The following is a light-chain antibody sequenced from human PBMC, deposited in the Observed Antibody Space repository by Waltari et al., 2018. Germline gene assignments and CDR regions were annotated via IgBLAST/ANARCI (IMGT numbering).Light chain of an antibody. J-gene: IGKJ1*01. CDR1: QSLLQTNGYNY. Sequence: DIVMTQSPLSLPVTPGEPASISCRSSQSLLQTNGYNYLDWYLQKPGQSPQLLIYLGSNRASGVPDRFSGSGSGTDFTLKLNRVEAEDVGVYYCMQALQTPPWTFGQGTRVEI. CDR2: LGS. V-gene: IGKV2-28*01. CDR3: MQALQTPPWT.